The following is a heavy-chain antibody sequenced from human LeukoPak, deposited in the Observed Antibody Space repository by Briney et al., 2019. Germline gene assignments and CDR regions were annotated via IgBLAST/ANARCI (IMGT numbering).Heavy chain of an antibody. Sequence: GGSLTLSCAASDFTLSPYWMTWVRQAPGRGLEWVANINRDGGDKYYGDSVKGRFSISRDNSKNTLYLQMNSLRAEDTVVYYCAKDLDYGGNSGRTFWGQGTLVTVSS. CDR1: DFTLSPYW. V-gene: IGHV3-7*03. D-gene: IGHD4-23*01. CDR2: INRDGGDK. J-gene: IGHJ4*02. CDR3: AKDLDYGGNSGRTF.